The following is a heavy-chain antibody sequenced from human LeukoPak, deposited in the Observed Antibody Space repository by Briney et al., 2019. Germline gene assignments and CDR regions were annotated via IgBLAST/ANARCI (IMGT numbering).Heavy chain of an antibody. J-gene: IGHJ4*02. CDR3: VALGDRIY. CDR1: GFTFSSYD. CDR2: ISAAGDT. Sequence: PGGPLRLSCAASGFTFSSYDMHWVRQATGKGLEWVSAISAAGDTYYLDSVKGRFTISRENAKNSLHLQMNSLRAGDTAVYYCVALGDRIYWGQGTLVTVSS. V-gene: IGHV3-13*01. D-gene: IGHD2-21*02.